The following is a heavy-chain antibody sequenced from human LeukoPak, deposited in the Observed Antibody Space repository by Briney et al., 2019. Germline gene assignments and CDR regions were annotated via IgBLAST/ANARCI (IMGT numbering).Heavy chain of an antibody. J-gene: IGHJ6*03. Sequence: GGSLRLSCAASGFTFSNYALSRIRQAPGKGLEWVSSISRSGSTKYYADSVKGRFTISRDNAKNSLFLQMNSLRAEDTAVYYCARVLRYCSGGNCYSGGLGYMDVWGKGTTVTISS. V-gene: IGHV3-11*01. D-gene: IGHD2-15*01. CDR1: GFTFSNYA. CDR3: ARVLRYCSGGNCYSGGLGYMDV. CDR2: ISRSGSTK.